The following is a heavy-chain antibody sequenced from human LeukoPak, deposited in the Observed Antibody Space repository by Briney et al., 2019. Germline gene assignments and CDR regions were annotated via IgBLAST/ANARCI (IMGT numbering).Heavy chain of an antibody. V-gene: IGHV4-59*01. J-gene: IGHJ6*03. Sequence: SETLSLTCTVSGGSISSYYWSWIRQPPGKGLEWIGYIYYSGSTNYNSSLKSRVTISVDTSKNQFSPKLSSVTAADTAVSYCARGEFRFLEWPSSYDYYDYMDVWGKGTTVTVSS. CDR3: ARGEFRFLEWPSSYDYYDYMDV. CDR1: GGSISSYY. D-gene: IGHD3-3*01. CDR2: IYYSGST.